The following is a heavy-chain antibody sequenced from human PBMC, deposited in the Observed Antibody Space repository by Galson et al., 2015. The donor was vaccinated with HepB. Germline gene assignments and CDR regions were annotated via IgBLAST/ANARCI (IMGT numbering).Heavy chain of an antibody. J-gene: IGHJ3*02. CDR2: ISGSGGST. CDR3: AKGKVSVVGATSDAFDI. D-gene: IGHD1-26*01. CDR1: GFTFSSYA. V-gene: IGHV3-23*01. Sequence: SLRLSCAASGFTFSSYAMSWVRQAPGKGLEWVSAISGSGGSTYYADSVKGRFTISRDNSKNTLYLQMNSLRAEDTAVYYCAKGKVSVVGATSDAFDIWGQGTMVTVSS.